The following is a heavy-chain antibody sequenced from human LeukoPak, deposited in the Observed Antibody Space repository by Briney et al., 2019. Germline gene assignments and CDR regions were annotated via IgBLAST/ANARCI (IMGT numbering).Heavy chain of an antibody. J-gene: IGHJ5*02. CDR2: IYYSGST. V-gene: IGHV4-39*07. D-gene: IGHD4-23*01. CDR3: ARWVAISQINWFDP. CDR1: GGSISSSSYY. Sequence: SETLSLSCTVSGGSISSSSYYWGWTRQPPGKGLEWIGSIYYSGSTYYNPSLKSRVTISVDTSKNQFSLKLSSVTAADTAVYYCARWVAISQINWFDPWGQGTLVTVSS.